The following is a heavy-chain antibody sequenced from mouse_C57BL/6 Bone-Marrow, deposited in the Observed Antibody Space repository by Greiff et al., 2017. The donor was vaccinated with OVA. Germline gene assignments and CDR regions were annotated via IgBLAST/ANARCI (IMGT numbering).Heavy chain of an antibody. CDR2: IHPNSGST. Sequence: QVQLQQPGAELVKPGASVKLSCKASGYTFTSYWMHWVKQRPGQGLEWIGMIHPNSGSTNYNEKFKSKATLTVDKSSSTAYMQLSSLTSEDSAVYYCATYYGNYGFVYWGQGTLVTVSA. D-gene: IGHD2-1*01. CDR1: GYTFTSYW. CDR3: ATYYGNYGFVY. J-gene: IGHJ3*01. V-gene: IGHV1-64*01.